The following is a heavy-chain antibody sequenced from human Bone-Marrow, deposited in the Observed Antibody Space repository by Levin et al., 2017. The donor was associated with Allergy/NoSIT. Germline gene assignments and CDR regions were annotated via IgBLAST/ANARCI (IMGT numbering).Heavy chain of an antibody. CDR1: GLTVSSNY. J-gene: IGHJ6*02. V-gene: IGHV3-53*01. Sequence: RGESLKISCAVSGLTVSSNYMSWVRQAPGKGLECVSIIYSNDNTYYADSVKGRFTISRDNSKNTLYVQMNSLRVEDTAVYYCARWRNTAAGGMDVWGQGTTVTVSS. CDR3: ARWRNTAAGGMDV. CDR2: IYSNDNT. D-gene: IGHD5-18*01.